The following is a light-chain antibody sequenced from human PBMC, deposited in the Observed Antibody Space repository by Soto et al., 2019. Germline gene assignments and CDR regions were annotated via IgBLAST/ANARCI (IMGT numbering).Light chain of an antibody. Sequence: DIVLTQSPDTLSLSPGERATLSCRASQSVRSNYLAWYQQKTGQAPRLLIYGASTRTPGIPDRFSGSGSGTDCTLTISILEPEDFAVYYCQQYGRSSYTFGQGTRLEIK. CDR3: QQYGRSSYT. V-gene: IGKV3-20*01. J-gene: IGKJ2*01. CDR2: GAS. CDR1: QSVRSNY.